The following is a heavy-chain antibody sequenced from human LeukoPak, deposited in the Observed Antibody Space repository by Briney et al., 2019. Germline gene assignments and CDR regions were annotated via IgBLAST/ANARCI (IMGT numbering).Heavy chain of an antibody. D-gene: IGHD3-10*01. CDR2: IYYSGST. V-gene: IGHV4-39*07. CDR3: ARVGYYGSGSYFFDY. CDR1: GGSISSSSYY. Sequence: PSETLSLTCTVSGGSISSSSYYWGWIRQPPGKGLEWIGSIYYSGSTNYNPSLKSRVTISVDTSKNQFSLKLSSVTAADTAVYYCARVGYYGSGSYFFDYWGQGTLVTVSS. J-gene: IGHJ4*02.